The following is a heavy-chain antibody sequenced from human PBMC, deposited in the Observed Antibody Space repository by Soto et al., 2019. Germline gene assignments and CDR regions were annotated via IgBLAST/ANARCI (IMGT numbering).Heavy chain of an antibody. V-gene: IGHV3-74*01. CDR3: VRGHVRGNDRHFDY. D-gene: IGHD3-16*02. J-gene: IGHJ4*02. CDR2: IIGDGNEI. Sequence: EVQLAESGGGLVQPGGSLRLSCAASGFTFSSHWMHWVRQAPGKGLVWVSRIIGDGNEITYADSVKARFTISRDNAKNTVILQMNSLRAEDTAVYYCVRGHVRGNDRHFDYWGQGTLVTVSS. CDR1: GFTFSSHW.